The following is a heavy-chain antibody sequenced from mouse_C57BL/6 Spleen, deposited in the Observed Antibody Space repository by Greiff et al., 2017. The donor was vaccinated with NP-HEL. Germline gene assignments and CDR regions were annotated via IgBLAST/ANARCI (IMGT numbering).Heavy chain of an antibody. CDR1: GYTFTSYW. CDR2: IDPSDSYT. J-gene: IGHJ3*01. V-gene: IGHV1-69*01. CDR3: ARSLTGTWGFAY. Sequence: QVQLQQPGAELVMPGASVKLSCKASGYTFTSYWMHWVKQRPGQGLEWIGEIDPSDSYTNYNQKFKGESTLTVDKSSSTAYMQLSSLTSEDSAVYYCARSLTGTWGFAYWGQGTLVTVSA. D-gene: IGHD4-1*01.